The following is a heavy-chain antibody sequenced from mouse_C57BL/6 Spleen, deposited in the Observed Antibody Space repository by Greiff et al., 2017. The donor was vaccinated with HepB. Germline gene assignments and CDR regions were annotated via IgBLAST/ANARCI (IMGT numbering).Heavy chain of an antibody. CDR3: ARRRAAQATGSRMDY. D-gene: IGHD3-2*02. CDR2: INPYNGGT. V-gene: IGHV1-19*01. CDR1: GYTFTDYY. J-gene: IGHJ4*01. Sequence: EVQLQQSGPVLVKPGASVKMSCKASGYTFTDYYMNWVKQSHGKSLEWIGVINPYNGGTSYNQKFKGKATLTVDKSSSTAYMELNSLTSEDSAVYYCARRRAAQATGSRMDYWGQGTSVTVSS.